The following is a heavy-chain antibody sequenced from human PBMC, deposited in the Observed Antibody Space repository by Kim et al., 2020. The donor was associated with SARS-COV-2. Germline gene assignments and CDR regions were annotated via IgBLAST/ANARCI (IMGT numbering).Heavy chain of an antibody. V-gene: IGHV3-33*06. J-gene: IGHJ4*02. Sequence: ADSVKGRFTISRDNSKNTRYLQINSLRAEDTAVYYCAKDLYSGSYPYFDYWGQGALVTVSS. D-gene: IGHD1-26*01. CDR3: AKDLYSGSYPYFDY.